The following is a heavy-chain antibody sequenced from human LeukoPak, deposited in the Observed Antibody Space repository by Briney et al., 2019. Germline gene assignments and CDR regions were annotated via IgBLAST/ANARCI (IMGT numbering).Heavy chain of an antibody. CDR1: GGTFISYA. J-gene: IGHJ6*03. Sequence: ASVKVSCKASGGTFISYAISWVRQAPGQGLEWRGGIIPIFGTANYAQKSQGRVTITTDESTSTAYMELSSLRSEDTAVYYCARVFSFGEPPGYYYMDVWGKGTTVTVSS. V-gene: IGHV1-69*05. D-gene: IGHD3-10*01. CDR2: IIPIFGTA. CDR3: ARVFSFGEPPGYYYMDV.